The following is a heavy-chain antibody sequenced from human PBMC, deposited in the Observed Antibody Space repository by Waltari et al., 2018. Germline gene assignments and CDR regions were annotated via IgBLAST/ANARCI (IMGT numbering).Heavy chain of an antibody. CDR1: GGSISSSNW. CDR3: ARSGKVFPGIAVAGTNFDY. D-gene: IGHD6-19*01. J-gene: IGHJ4*02. Sequence: QVQLQESGPGLVKPSGTLSLTCAVSGGSISSSNWWSWVRQPPGKGLEWIGEIYHRGSTNYNPSLKSRVTITRDTSASTAYMELSSLRSEDTAVYYCARSGKVFPGIAVAGTNFDYWGQGTLVTVSS. CDR2: IYHRGST. V-gene: IGHV4-4*02.